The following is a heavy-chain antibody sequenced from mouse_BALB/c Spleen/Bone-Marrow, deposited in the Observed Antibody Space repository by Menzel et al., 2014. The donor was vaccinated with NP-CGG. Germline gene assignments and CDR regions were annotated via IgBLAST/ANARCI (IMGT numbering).Heavy chain of an antibody. CDR1: GFTFSSYA. D-gene: IGHD3-3*01. CDR2: ISSGSST. Sequence: EVQGVESGGGLVKPGGSLKLSCAASGFTFSSYAMSWVRQTPEKRLEWVASISSGSSTYYPDSVKGRFTISRDNARNILYLQMSSLRSEDTAMYYCARGGTRGYTMDYWGQGTSVTVSS. V-gene: IGHV5-6-5*01. J-gene: IGHJ4*01. CDR3: ARGGTRGYTMDY.